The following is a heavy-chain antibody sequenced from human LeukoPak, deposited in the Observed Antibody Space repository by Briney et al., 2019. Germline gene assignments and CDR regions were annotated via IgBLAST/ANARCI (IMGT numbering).Heavy chain of an antibody. V-gene: IGHV1-2*06. J-gene: IGHJ4*02. CDR2: INPNSGGT. Sequence: GASVKVSCKASGYTFTGYYMHWVRQAPGQGLEWMGRINPNSGGTNYAQKFQGRVTMTRDTSISTAYMELRSLRSDDTAVYYCARDSSVYYDSSGYYYWGQGTLVTVSS. CDR1: GYTFTGYY. D-gene: IGHD3-22*01. CDR3: ARDSSVYYDSSGYYY.